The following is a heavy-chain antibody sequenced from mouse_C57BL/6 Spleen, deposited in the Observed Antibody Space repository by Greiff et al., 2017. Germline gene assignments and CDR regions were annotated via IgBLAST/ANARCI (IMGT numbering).Heavy chain of an antibody. V-gene: IGHV1-69*01. Sequence: VQLQQPGAELVMPGASVKLSCKASGYTFTSYWMHWVKQRPGQGLEWIGEIDPSDSYTNYNQKFKGKSTLTVDKSSSTAYMQLSSLTSEDSAVYYCARTSGSSSSFAYWGQGTTLTVSS. D-gene: IGHD1-1*01. CDR2: IDPSDSYT. J-gene: IGHJ2*01. CDR1: GYTFTSYW. CDR3: ARTSGSSSSFAY.